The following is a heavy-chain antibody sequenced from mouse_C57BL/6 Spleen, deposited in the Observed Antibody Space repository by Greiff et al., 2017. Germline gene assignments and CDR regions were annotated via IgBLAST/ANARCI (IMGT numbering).Heavy chain of an antibody. J-gene: IGHJ3*01. CDR3: TRKGYDEGRAWFAY. D-gene: IGHD2-2*01. CDR1: GFTFSDAW. CDR2: IRNKANNHAT. V-gene: IGHV6-6*01. Sequence: EVKSVASGGGLVQPGGSMKLSCAASGFTFSDAWMDWVRPSPEKGLEWVVEIRNKANNHATYYVESVKGMFTNSRDDSKSSVYLLMISLRAEDTGIYYCTRKGYDEGRAWFAYWGQGTLVTVSA.